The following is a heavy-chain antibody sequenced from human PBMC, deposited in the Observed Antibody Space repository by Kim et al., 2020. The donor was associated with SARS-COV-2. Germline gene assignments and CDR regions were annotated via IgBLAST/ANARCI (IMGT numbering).Heavy chain of an antibody. CDR3: TKDQYGSVSTATGMDV. J-gene: IGHJ6*02. Sequence: GGSLRLSCAASGFTFSRYAMHWVRQAPGKGLEWLAHIRDDGSGQYYADSVKGRFAISRDNSKNMLYLQINSLRAEDTAVFYCTKDQYGSVSTATGMDVWGQGTAVTVAS. CDR1: GFTFSRYA. D-gene: IGHD3-10*01. V-gene: IGHV3-30*09. CDR2: IRDDGSGQ.